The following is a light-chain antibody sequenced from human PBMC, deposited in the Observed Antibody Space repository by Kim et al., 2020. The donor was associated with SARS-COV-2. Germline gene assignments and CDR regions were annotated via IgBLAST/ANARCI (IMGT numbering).Light chain of an antibody. Sequence: SPGESATLSSRASHSVSSTYLAWYQQKPGQPPRLLIYGASSRATGIPDRFSGSGSGTDFTLTISRLESEDFAVYYCHQFGGSPRTFGQGTKVDIK. CDR1: HSVSSTY. CDR3: HQFGGSPRT. CDR2: GAS. V-gene: IGKV3-20*01. J-gene: IGKJ1*01.